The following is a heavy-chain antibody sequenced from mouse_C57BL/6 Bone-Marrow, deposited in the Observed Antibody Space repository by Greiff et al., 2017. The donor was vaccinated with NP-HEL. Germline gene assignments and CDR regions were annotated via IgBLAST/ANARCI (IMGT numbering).Heavy chain of an antibody. V-gene: IGHV5-6*01. CDR2: ISSGGSYT. Sequence: EVKLVESGGDLVKPGGSLKLSCAASGFTFSSYGMSWVRQTPDKRLEWVATISSGGSYTYYPDSVKGRFTISRDNAKNTLYLQMSSLKSEDTAMYYCARIYWYYFDYWGQGTTLTVSS. CDR3: ARIYWYYFDY. D-gene: IGHD2-1*01. CDR1: GFTFSSYG. J-gene: IGHJ2*01.